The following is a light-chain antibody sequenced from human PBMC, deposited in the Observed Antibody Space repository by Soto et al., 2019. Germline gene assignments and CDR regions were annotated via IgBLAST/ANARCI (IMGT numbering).Light chain of an antibody. CDR2: GAS. J-gene: IGKJ4*01. CDR1: QSVSSN. V-gene: IGKV3-15*01. CDR3: QQYNNWPTMT. Sequence: EIVMTQSPATLSVSPGERATLSCRASQSVSSNLAWYQQKPGQAPSLLIYGASTRATGIPARFSGSGSGTEFTLTINSLQSEDFAGYYCQQYNNWPTMTFGGGSKVEIK.